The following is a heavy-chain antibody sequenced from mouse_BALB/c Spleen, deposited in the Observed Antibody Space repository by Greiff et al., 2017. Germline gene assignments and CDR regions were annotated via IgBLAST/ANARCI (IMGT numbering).Heavy chain of an antibody. CDR1: GFNIKDTY. CDR2: IDPANGNT. J-gene: IGHJ3*01. Sequence: VHVKQSGAELVKPGASVKLSCTASGFNIKDTYMHWVKQRPEQGLEWIGRIDPANGNTKYDPKFQGKATITADTSSNTAYLQLSSLTSEDTAVYYCACYGNYTWFAYWGQGTLVTVSA. V-gene: IGHV14-3*02. D-gene: IGHD2-1*01. CDR3: ACYGNYTWFAY.